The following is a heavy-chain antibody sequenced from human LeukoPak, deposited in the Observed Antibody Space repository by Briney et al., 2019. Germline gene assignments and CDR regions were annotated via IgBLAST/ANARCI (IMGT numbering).Heavy chain of an antibody. CDR3: ARFSSDCSTPSCYLTY. V-gene: IGHV4-59*11. Sequence: PSETLSLTCTVSGGSLSSHFWSCIRQPPGKGVVLIGHIYYTGTTYYNPSLNSRVTISLDTSRNQFSLRLTPLTAADTAVYYCARFSSDCSTPSCYLTYWGQGTLVTVSS. CDR1: GGSLSSHF. J-gene: IGHJ4*02. CDR2: IYYTGTT. D-gene: IGHD2-2*01.